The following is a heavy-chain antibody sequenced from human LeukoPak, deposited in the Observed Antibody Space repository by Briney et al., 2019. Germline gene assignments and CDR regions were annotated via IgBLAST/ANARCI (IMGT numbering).Heavy chain of an antibody. D-gene: IGHD5-24*01. Sequence: GASVKVSCKASGYTFTSYDIRWARQAPGQGLEWMGWNSPYNRYTIYAQTLQGRLSMTIDTSTSTAYMELTSLRSDDTAVYYCARALARDVYNINWFDPWGQGTLVTVSS. CDR3: ARALARDVYNINWFDP. CDR1: GYTFTSYD. CDR2: NSPYNRYT. V-gene: IGHV1-18*01. J-gene: IGHJ5*02.